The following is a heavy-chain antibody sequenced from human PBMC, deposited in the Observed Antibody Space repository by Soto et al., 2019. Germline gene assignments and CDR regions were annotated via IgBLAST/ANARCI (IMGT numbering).Heavy chain of an antibody. V-gene: IGHV1-58*01. CDR2: IVVGSGNT. Sequence: SVKVSCKASGFTFTSSAVQWVRQARGQRLEWKGWIVVGSGNTNYAQKFQERDTITRDMSTSTAYMELSSLRSEDTAVYYCAAGRRAQYYYDSSGTPGHYYYGMDVWGQGTTVTVSS. J-gene: IGHJ6*02. D-gene: IGHD3-22*01. CDR1: GFTFTSSA. CDR3: AAGRRAQYYYDSSGTPGHYYYGMDV.